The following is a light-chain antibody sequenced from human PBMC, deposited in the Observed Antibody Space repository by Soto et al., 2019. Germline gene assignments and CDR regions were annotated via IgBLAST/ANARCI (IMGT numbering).Light chain of an antibody. CDR3: QQRSNWPLT. J-gene: IGKJ4*01. CDR1: ESVSSY. V-gene: IGKV3-11*01. Sequence: EIVLAQSPATLSLSPGERATLSCRASESVSSYLAWYQQKTGQAPRPLIYDASNRATGIPARLSGSGSGTDFTLTISSLEPEDFAVYYCQQRSNWPLTFGGGTKVDIK. CDR2: DAS.